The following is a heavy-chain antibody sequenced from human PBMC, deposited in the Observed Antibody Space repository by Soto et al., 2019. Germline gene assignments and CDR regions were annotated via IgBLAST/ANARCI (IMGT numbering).Heavy chain of an antibody. CDR3: ARSPGYRYGDY. CDR2: INAGNGNT. J-gene: IGHJ4*02. V-gene: IGHV1-3*01. D-gene: IGHD5-18*01. Sequence: GASVKVSCKASGYTFTSYAMRWVRQAPGQRLEWMGWINAGNGNTKYSQKFQGRVTITRDTSASTAYMELSSLRSEDTAVYYCARSPGYRYGDYWGQGTLVTVSS. CDR1: GYTFTSYA.